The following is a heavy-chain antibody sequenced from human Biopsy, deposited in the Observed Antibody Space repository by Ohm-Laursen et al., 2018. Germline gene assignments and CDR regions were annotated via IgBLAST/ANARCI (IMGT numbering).Heavy chain of an antibody. D-gene: IGHD3-10*01. J-gene: IGHJ6*02. CDR3: ARGSFWFGGNYYYYGMDV. Sequence: ASVTVSCKVSGYTLTELSMHWVRQAPGRGLEWMGGFAPENGKTIYAQKFQGRVTTTEDTSTDTAYMELSSLRSEDTAVYYCARGSFWFGGNYYYYGMDVWGQGTTVTVSS. V-gene: IGHV1-24*01. CDR1: GYTLTELS. CDR2: FAPENGKT.